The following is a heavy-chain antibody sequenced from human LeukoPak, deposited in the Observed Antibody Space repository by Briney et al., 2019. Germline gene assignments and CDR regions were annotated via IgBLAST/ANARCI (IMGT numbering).Heavy chain of an antibody. CDR3: AKTPRQRYDSSGYHTWFDY. Sequence: GGSLRLSCAASGFTFSSYAMSWVRQAPGKGLERVSAISGSGGSTYYADSVKGRFTISRDNSKNTLYLQMNSLRAEDTAVYYCAKTPRQRYDSSGYHTWFDYWGQGTLVTVSS. CDR2: ISGSGGST. D-gene: IGHD3-22*01. CDR1: GFTFSSYA. V-gene: IGHV3-23*01. J-gene: IGHJ4*02.